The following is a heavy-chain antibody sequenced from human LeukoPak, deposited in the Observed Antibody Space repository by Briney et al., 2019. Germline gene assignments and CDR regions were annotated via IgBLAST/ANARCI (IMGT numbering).Heavy chain of an antibody. Sequence: PGGSLRLSWAASGFTFSSYGMHWVRQAPGKGLEWVAVIWYDGSNKYYADSVKGRFTISRDNSKNTLYLQMNSLRAEDTAVYYCARDSSGWYGEGDYWGQGTLVTVSS. J-gene: IGHJ4*02. V-gene: IGHV3-33*01. CDR2: IWYDGSNK. D-gene: IGHD6-19*01. CDR1: GFTFSSYG. CDR3: ARDSSGWYGEGDY.